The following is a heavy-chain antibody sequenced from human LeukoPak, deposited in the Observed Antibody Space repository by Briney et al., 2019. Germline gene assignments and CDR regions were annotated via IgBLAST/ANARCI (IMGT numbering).Heavy chain of an antibody. V-gene: IGHV1-8*01. CDR2: MNPNSGNT. CDR1: GYTFTSYD. Sequence: AASVKVSCKASGYTFTSYDINWVRQATGQGLEWMGWMNPNSGNTGYAQKFQGRVTMTRNTSISTAYMELSSLRSEDTAVYYCARVAILWFGERDNWLDPWGQGTLVTVSS. D-gene: IGHD3-10*01. J-gene: IGHJ5*02. CDR3: ARVAILWFGERDNWLDP.